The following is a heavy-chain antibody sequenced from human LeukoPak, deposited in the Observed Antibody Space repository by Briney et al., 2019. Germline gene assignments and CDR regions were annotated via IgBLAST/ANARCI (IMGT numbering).Heavy chain of an antibody. CDR3: AKDRAGTYYFDC. V-gene: IGHV3-30*02. CDR1: GFTFSSYG. J-gene: IGHJ4*02. Sequence: GGSLRLSCAASGFTFSSYGMHWARQAPGKGLEWVAFIRYDGSIKNYADSVKGRFTISRDTSKNTLYLQMNSPRTEDTAVYYCAKDRAGTYYFDCWGQGTLVTVSS. D-gene: IGHD3-10*01. CDR2: IRYDGSIK.